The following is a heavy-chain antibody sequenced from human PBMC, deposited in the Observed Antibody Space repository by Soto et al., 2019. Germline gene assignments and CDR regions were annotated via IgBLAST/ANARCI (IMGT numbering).Heavy chain of an antibody. CDR3: AKESLGDFDY. V-gene: IGHV3-23*01. D-gene: IGHD3-16*01. J-gene: IGHJ4*02. CDR1: GFSFSTFW. Sequence: GGSLRLSCVTSGFSFSTFWLNWVRQTPGKGLEWVSAITRSGGSTYYPDSVKGRFTISRDNSKNTLYLQMNSLRAEDTALYYCAKESLGDFDYWGQGTLVTVS. CDR2: ITRSGGST.